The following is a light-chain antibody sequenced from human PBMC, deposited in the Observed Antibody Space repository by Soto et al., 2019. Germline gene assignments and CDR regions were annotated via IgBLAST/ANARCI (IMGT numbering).Light chain of an antibody. CDR1: QVIGAY. V-gene: IGKV1D-12*01. CDR3: QQAYSFPIT. CDR2: AAS. Sequence: DLQVTQSPSSVSASVGDRVTITCRASQVIGAYLAWYQHKPGRAPELLIHAASSLQSGVPSRFSGRGAGTDFTLIISSLQPEDFATYYWQQAYSFPITFGQGTRLEI. J-gene: IGKJ5*01.